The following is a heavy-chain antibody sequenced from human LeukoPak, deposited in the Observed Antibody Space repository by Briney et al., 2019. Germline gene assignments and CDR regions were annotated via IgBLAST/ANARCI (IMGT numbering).Heavy chain of an antibody. CDR3: ARGQARLSWFDP. D-gene: IGHD6-19*01. CDR1: GYSISSGYY. V-gene: IGHV4-38-2*02. Sequence: SETLSLTCSVSGYSISSGYYWGWIRQPPGKGLEWIGTISHSGSTYYNPSLESRVTISLDTSKNQFFLRLSSVTAADTAVYYCARGQARLSWFDPWGQGTLVTVSS. J-gene: IGHJ5*02. CDR2: ISHSGST.